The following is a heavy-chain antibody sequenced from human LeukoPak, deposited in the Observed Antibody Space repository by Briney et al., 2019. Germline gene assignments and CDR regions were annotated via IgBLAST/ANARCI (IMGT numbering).Heavy chain of an antibody. CDR2: INHSGST. D-gene: IGHD5-18*01. CDR3: ARAGGYSYGYYVY. J-gene: IGHJ4*02. V-gene: IGHV4-34*01. CDR1: GGSFSGYY. Sequence: SETLSLTCAVYGGSFSGYYWSWIRQPPGKGLEWIGEINHSGSTNYNPSLKSRVTISVDTSKNQFSLKLSSVTAADTAVYYCARAGGYSYGYYVYWGQGTLVTVSS.